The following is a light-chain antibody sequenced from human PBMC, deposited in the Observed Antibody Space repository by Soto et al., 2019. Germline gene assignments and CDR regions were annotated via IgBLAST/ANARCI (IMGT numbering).Light chain of an antibody. V-gene: IGLV2-14*01. J-gene: IGLJ2*01. CDR1: SSDVGGYNY. Sequence: QSALTQPASVSGSPGQSITISCTGTSSDVGGYNYVSWYQQHPGKAPKVMIYEVNNRPPGVSNRFSGSKSGNTASLTISGLQAEDEADYYCTSYTSSNTPLIFGGGTKLTVL. CDR3: TSYTSSNTPLI. CDR2: EVN.